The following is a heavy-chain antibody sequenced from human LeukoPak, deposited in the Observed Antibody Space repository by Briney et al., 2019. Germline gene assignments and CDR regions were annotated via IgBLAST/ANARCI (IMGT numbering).Heavy chain of an antibody. J-gene: IGHJ4*02. V-gene: IGHV3-23*01. D-gene: IGHD2-15*01. Sequence: PGGSLRLSCAASGFTFSSYAMSWVRQAPGKGLEWVSSISSSGGSTHYADSVKGRFTTSRDKSKNTLFLQMNSLRAADTAVYYCGKDRSNSGGWAFDFWGQGTPVTVSS. CDR3: GKDRSNSGGWAFDF. CDR2: ISSSGGST. CDR1: GFTFSSYA.